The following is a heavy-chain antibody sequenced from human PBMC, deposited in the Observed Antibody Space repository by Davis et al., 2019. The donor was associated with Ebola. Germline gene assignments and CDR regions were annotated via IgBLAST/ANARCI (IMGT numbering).Heavy chain of an antibody. J-gene: IGHJ4*02. D-gene: IGHD3-22*01. CDR3: AKDLYYDSSGLDY. CDR2: ISYDGSNK. V-gene: IGHV3-30*18. Sequence: PGGSLRLSCAASGFTFSSYGMHWVRQAPGKGLEWVAVISYDGSNKYYADSVKGRFTISRDNSKNTLYLQMNSLRAEDTAVYYCAKDLYYDSSGLDYWGQGTLVTVSS. CDR1: GFTFSSYG.